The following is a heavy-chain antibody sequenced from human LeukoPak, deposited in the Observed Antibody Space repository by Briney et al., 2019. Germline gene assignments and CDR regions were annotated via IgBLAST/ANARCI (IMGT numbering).Heavy chain of an antibody. CDR2: ILGSGGST. CDR3: AKWGDYDVLTGYYVPDY. J-gene: IGHJ4*02. D-gene: IGHD3-9*01. CDR1: GSTFSNYA. V-gene: IGHV3-23*01. Sequence: GASLRLSCAASGSTFSNYAMSWVRQAPGKGLEWVSAILGSGGSTYYADSVKGRFTVSRDNSKSTLYLQMNSLRAEDKALYYCAKWGDYDVLTGYYVPDYWGQGTLVTVSS.